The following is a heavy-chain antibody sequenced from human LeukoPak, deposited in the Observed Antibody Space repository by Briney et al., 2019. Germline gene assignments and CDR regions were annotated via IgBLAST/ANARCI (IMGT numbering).Heavy chain of an antibody. CDR2: IYYSGST. J-gene: IGHJ4*02. CDR1: GGSFSGYY. V-gene: IGHV4-59*01. CDR3: ARDSHLGSGWFNFDY. D-gene: IGHD6-19*01. Sequence: SETLSLTCTVSGGSFSGYYWGWIRQPPGKGLEWIGYIYYSGSTNYNPSLEGRVTISVDTSNNQFSLQLSSVTPADTAAYYCARDSHLGSGWFNFDYWGQGTLVTVSS.